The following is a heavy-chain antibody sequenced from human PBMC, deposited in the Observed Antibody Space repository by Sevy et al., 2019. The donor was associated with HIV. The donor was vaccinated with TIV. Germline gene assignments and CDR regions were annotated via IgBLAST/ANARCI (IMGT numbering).Heavy chain of an antibody. Sequence: GGSRRLSCAASGFTFSSYSMNWVRQAPGKGLEWVSSISSSSSYIYYADSVKGRFTISRDNAKNSLYLQMNSLRAEDTAVYYCARDGGYCSSTSCSFGYYGMDVWGQGTTVTVSS. CDR3: ARDGGYCSSTSCSFGYYGMDV. CDR1: GFTFSSYS. J-gene: IGHJ6*02. D-gene: IGHD2-2*03. CDR2: ISSSSSYI. V-gene: IGHV3-21*01.